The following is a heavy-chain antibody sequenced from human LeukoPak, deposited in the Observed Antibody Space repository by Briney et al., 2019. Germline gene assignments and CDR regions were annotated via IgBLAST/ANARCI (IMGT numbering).Heavy chain of an antibody. V-gene: IGHV4-34*01. J-gene: IGHJ3*02. CDR3: AREDAFDI. CDR1: GGSFSGYY. Sequence: SETLSLTCAVYGGSFSGYYWSWIRQPPGKGLEWIGEINHSGSTNYNPSLKSRVTISVDTSKNQFSLKLSSVTAADTAVYYCAREDAFDIWGQGTMVTVSS. CDR2: INHSGST.